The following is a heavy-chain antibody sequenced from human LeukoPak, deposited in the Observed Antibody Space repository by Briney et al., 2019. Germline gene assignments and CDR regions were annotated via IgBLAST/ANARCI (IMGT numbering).Heavy chain of an antibody. CDR2: IYYSGST. Sequence: SETLSLTCTVSGGSISSSSYYWGWIRQPPGKGLEWIGSIYYSGSTYYNPSLKSRVTISVDTSKNQFSLKLSSVTAADTAVYYCAREDYGDYGGDWFDPWGQGTLVTVSS. D-gene: IGHD4-17*01. V-gene: IGHV4-39*02. CDR1: GGSISSSSYY. CDR3: AREDYGDYGGDWFDP. J-gene: IGHJ5*02.